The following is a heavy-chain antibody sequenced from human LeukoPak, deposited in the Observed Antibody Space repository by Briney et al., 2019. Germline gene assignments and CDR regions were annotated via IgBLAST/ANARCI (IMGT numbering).Heavy chain of an antibody. J-gene: IGHJ4*02. D-gene: IGHD6-13*01. V-gene: IGHV3-21*01. Sequence: SGGSLRLSCAASGFTFSSYEMNWVRQAPGKGLEWVSSISSSSSYIYYADSVKGRFTISRDNAKNSLYLQMNSLRAEDTAVYYCARHTAAAEDYWGQGTLVTVSS. CDR1: GFTFSSYE. CDR3: ARHTAAAEDY. CDR2: ISSSSSYI.